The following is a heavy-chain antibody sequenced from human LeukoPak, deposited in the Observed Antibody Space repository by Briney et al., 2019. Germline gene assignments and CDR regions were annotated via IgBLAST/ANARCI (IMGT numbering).Heavy chain of an antibody. V-gene: IGHV3-21*01. CDR3: ARSWVGTVTTYSY. J-gene: IGHJ4*02. CDR2: ISSSSSYI. CDR1: GFTFSSYS. D-gene: IGHD4-17*01. Sequence: GGSLRLSCAASGFTFSSYSMNWVRQAPGKGLEWVSSISSSSSYIYYADSVKGRFTISRDNAKNSLYLQMNSLRAEDTAVYYCARSWVGTVTTYSYWGQGTLVTVSS.